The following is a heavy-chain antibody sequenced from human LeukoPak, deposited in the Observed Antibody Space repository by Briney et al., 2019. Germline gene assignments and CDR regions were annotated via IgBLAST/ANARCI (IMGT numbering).Heavy chain of an antibody. D-gene: IGHD4-23*01. CDR2: IYPGNSDT. CDR3: ARPQNSGVDY. CDR1: GHSFTNYW. Sequence: GESLKISCKGYGHSFTNYWIGWVRQMPGKGLECMGIIYPGNSDTRYSPSFQGQVTISADKSISTAYLHWSSLKASDTAMYYCARPQNSGVDYWGQGTLVTVSS. J-gene: IGHJ4*02. V-gene: IGHV5-51*01.